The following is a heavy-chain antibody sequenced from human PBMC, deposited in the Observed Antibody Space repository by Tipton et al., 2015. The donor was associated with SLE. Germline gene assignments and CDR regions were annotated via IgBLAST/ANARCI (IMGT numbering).Heavy chain of an antibody. V-gene: IGHV4-34*01. D-gene: IGHD6-19*01. CDR1: GGSFSDYF. J-gene: IGHJ3*02. CDR3: ARGGHSSGRMGFDI. CDR2: IGHSGGT. Sequence: TLSLTCAVYGGSFSDYFWTWIRQPPGKGLEWIGEIGHSGGTNYNPSLKSRVTISVDTSKSQFSLKLSSVTAADTAVYYCARGGHSSGRMGFDIWGQGTMVTVSS.